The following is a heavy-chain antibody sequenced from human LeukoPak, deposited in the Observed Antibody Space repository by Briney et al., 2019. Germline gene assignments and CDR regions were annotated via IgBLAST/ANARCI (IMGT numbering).Heavy chain of an antibody. V-gene: IGHV3-21*01. Sequence: GGSLRLSCAASGFTSSSYSMNWVRQAPGKGLEWVSSISSSSSYIYYADSVKGRFTISRDSAKNSLYLQMNSLRAEDTAVYYCARDVRTSIAAHTAFDYWGQGTLVTVSS. CDR3: ARDVRTSIAAHTAFDY. J-gene: IGHJ4*02. CDR1: GFTSSSYS. CDR2: ISSSSSYI. D-gene: IGHD6-6*01.